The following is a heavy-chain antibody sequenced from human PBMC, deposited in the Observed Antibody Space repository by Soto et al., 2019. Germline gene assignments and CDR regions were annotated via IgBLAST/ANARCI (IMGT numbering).Heavy chain of an antibody. D-gene: IGHD6-13*01. CDR2: IYYIGSS. V-gene: IGHV4-31*03. CDR3: ARTPGYSSSLHPSWYHDAMNV. J-gene: IGHJ6*02. Sequence: QVQLQESGPGLVKPSQTLSLTCTVSGGSISSGGYYWSWIRQHPGKGLEWIGYIYYIGSSYYNPSLKIRVTLSGDTPKNQFAHKLSSVTTADTAVYNCARTPGYSSSLHPSWYHDAMNVWAQGTTVTVSS. CDR1: GGSISSGGYY.